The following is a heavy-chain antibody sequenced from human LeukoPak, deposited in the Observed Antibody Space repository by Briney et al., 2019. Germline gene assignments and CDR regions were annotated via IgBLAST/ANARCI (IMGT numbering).Heavy chain of an antibody. Sequence: GGSLRLSCADSGFTFSSYSMNWVRQAPGKGLEWVSSISSSSSYIYYADSVKGRFTISRDNAKNSLYLQMNSLRAEDTAVYYCARQGGPYDSSGYYYFDYWGQGTLVTVSS. J-gene: IGHJ4*02. V-gene: IGHV3-21*01. CDR3: ARQGGPYDSSGYYYFDY. CDR2: ISSSSSYI. CDR1: GFTFSSYS. D-gene: IGHD3-22*01.